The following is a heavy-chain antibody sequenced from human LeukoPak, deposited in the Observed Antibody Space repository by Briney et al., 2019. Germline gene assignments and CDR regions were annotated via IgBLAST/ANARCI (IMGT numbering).Heavy chain of an antibody. CDR2: IYYSGST. CDR1: DGSISSGDYY. D-gene: IGHD5-24*01. V-gene: IGHV4-30-4*02. J-gene: IGHJ4*02. CDR3: ARIRRDGDLDY. Sequence: SETLSLTCTVSDGSISSGDYYWSWIRQPPGKGLEWIGYIYYSGSTYYNPSLKSRVAISVDTSKNQFSLKLSSVTAADTAVYYCARIRRDGDLDYWGQGTLVTVSS.